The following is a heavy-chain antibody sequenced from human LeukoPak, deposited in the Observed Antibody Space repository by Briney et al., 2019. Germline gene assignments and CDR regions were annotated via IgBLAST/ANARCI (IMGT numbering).Heavy chain of an antibody. D-gene: IGHD6-13*01. CDR3: ARDRGAAGLIDY. Sequence: GGSLRLSCAASGFTFSSYAMNWVRQAPGKGLEWVSSISSSSSSYIYYADSVKGRFTISRDNAKNSLYLQMNSLRAEDTAVYYCARDRGAAGLIDYWGQGTLVTVSS. J-gene: IGHJ4*02. CDR1: GFTFSSYA. CDR2: ISSSSSSYI. V-gene: IGHV3-21*01.